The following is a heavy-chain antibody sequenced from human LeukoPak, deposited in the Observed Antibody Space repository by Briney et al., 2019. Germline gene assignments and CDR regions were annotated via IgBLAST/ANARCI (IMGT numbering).Heavy chain of an antibody. CDR3: ASVGFGSGNFYPTYGMDV. J-gene: IGHJ6*02. Sequence: GGSLRLSCVASGFTFSGYSMNWVRQAPGKGLEWVSYIGGSSISIYYADSVKGRFTISRDNAKNSLYLQMNSLRAEDSAVYYCASVGFGSGNFYPTYGMDVWGQGTTVTVSS. V-gene: IGHV3-48*01. CDR2: IGGSSISI. CDR1: GFTFSGYS. D-gene: IGHD3-10*01.